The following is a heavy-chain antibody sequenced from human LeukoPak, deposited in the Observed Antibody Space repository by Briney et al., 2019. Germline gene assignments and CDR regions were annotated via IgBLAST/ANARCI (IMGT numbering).Heavy chain of an antibody. CDR3: ARGPSLYYYDSSGYPYYFDY. CDR2: ISSSSSYI. V-gene: IGHV3-21*01. J-gene: IGHJ4*02. CDR1: GFTFSSYS. D-gene: IGHD3-22*01. Sequence: SGGSLRLSCAASGFTFSSYSVDWVRQAPGKGLEWVSSISSSSSYIYYADSVKGRFTISRDNAKNSLYLQMNSLRAEDTAVYYCARGPSLYYYDSSGYPYYFDYWGQGTLVTVSS.